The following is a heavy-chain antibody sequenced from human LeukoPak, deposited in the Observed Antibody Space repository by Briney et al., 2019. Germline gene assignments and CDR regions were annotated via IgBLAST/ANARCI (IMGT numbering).Heavy chain of an antibody. CDR1: GYTFTSYG. CDR2: ISAYNGNT. V-gene: IGHV1-18*04. J-gene: IGHJ4*02. D-gene: IGHD6-19*01. Sequence: ASVKVSCKASGYTFTSYGISWVRQAPGQGLEWMGWISAYNGNTNYAQKLKGRVTMTTDTSTSTAYMELRSLRSDDTAVYYCARDQIEDSSGHYWGQGTLVTVSS. CDR3: ARDQIEDSSGHY.